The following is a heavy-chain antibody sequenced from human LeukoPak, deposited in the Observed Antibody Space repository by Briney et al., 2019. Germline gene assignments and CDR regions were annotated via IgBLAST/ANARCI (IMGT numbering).Heavy chain of an antibody. J-gene: IGHJ5*02. D-gene: IGHD2-2*02. CDR1: GYTFTSYD. CDR2: MNPNSGNT. V-gene: IGHV1-8*01. CDR3: ARGSCSSTSRYTAEDWFDP. Sequence: GASVKVSCRASGYTFTSYDINWVRQATGQGLEWMGWMNPNSGNTGYAQKFQGRVTMTRNTSISTAYMELSSLRSEDTAVYYCARGSCSSTSRYTAEDWFDPWGQGTLVTVSS.